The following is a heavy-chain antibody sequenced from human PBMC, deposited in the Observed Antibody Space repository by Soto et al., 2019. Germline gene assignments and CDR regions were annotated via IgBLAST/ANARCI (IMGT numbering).Heavy chain of an antibody. V-gene: IGHV3-48*01. CDR3: ARGQTPGYDILTGYYPENWFDP. CDR2: ISSSSSTI. CDR1: GFTFSSYS. J-gene: IGHJ5*02. D-gene: IGHD3-9*01. Sequence: HPGGSLRLSCAASGFTFSSYSMNWVRQAPGKGLEWVSYISSSSSTIYYADSVKGRFTISRDNAKNSLYLQMNSLRAEDTAVYYCARGQTPGYDILTGYYPENWFDPWGQGTLVTVSS.